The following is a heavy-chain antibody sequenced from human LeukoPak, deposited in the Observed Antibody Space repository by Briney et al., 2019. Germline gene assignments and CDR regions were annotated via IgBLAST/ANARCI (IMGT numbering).Heavy chain of an antibody. CDR1: GGSISYYY. CDR2: IYYSGST. V-gene: IGHV4-59*01. Sequence: SETLSLTCTVSGGSISYYYWSWIRQPPGKGLERIGYIYYSGSTNYNPSLKSRVTISVDTSKNQFSLKLSSVTAADTAVYYCARVGSGTSHDYWGQGTLVTASS. D-gene: IGHD3-10*01. CDR3: ARVGSGTSHDY. J-gene: IGHJ4*02.